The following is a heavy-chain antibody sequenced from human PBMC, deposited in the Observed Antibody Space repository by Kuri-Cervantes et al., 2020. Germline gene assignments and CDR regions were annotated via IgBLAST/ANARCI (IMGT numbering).Heavy chain of an antibody. Sequence: GGSLTLSCAASGFTFSSYAMHWVRQAPGKGLEWVAVISYDGSNKYYADSVKGRFTISRDNSKNTLYLQMNSLRAEDTAVYYCARGLPEGWGYFDYWGQGTLVTVSS. V-gene: IGHV3-30-3*01. D-gene: IGHD6-19*01. CDR1: GFTFSSYA. CDR2: ISYDGSNK. CDR3: ARGLPEGWGYFDY. J-gene: IGHJ4*02.